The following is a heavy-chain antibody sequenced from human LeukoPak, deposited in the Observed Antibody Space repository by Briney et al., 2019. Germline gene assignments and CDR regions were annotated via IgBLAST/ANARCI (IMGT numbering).Heavy chain of an antibody. CDR3: ARLSGGVANNIVATTRLINYYYYYYMDV. CDR1: GGSLSSHY. Sequence: PSETLSLTCTVSGGSLSSHYWSWIRQPPEKGLQWIGYIYYSGSNHYNPSLKSRVTMSVDTSKSQFSLKLSSVTAADTAVYYCARLSGGVANNIVATTRLINYYYYYYMDVWGKGTTVTVSS. J-gene: IGHJ6*03. CDR2: IYYSGSN. V-gene: IGHV4-59*11. D-gene: IGHD5-12*01.